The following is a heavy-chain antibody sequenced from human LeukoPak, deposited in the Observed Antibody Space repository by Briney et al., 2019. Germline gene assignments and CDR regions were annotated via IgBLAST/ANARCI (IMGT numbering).Heavy chain of an antibody. J-gene: IGHJ4*02. Sequence: GESLKISCKGSGYSFTNYWIGWVRQMPGKGLERMGIIYPGDSETRYRPSFQGQVTISADKSISTAYLQWSSLKASDTAMYYCARGPGSGYFPSYFDYWGQGTLVTVSS. CDR1: GYSFTNYW. CDR2: IYPGDSET. CDR3: ARGPGSGYFPSYFDY. V-gene: IGHV5-51*01. D-gene: IGHD3-3*01.